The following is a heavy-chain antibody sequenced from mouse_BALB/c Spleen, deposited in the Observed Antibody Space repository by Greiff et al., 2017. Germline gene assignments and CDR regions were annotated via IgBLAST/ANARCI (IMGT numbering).Heavy chain of an antibody. Sequence: QVQLQQSGAELARPGASVKMSCKASGYTFTSYTMHWVKQRPGQGLEWIGYINPSSGYTNYNQKFKDKATLTADKSSSTAYMQLSSLTSEDSAVYYCARTYRGTYAMDYWGQGTSVTVSS. CDR3: ARTYRGTYAMDY. V-gene: IGHV1-4*01. J-gene: IGHJ4*01. CDR2: INPSSGYT. D-gene: IGHD2-12*01. CDR1: GYTFTSYT.